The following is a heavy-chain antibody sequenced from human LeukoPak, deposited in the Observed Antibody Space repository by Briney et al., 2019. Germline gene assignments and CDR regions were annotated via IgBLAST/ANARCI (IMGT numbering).Heavy chain of an antibody. V-gene: IGHV3-74*01. CDR1: GFSFNSYW. CDR2: VNNDGTGT. J-gene: IGHJ3*02. D-gene: IGHD1-14*01. CDR3: ARGGPDHAFDI. Sequence: GGSLRLSCAASGFSFNSYWMYWVRQVPGKGLVWVSRVNNDGTGTTCADSVKGRFTISRDNAKNTVYLQMNSLRDEDTAVYYCARGGPDHAFDIWGQGTMVTVSS.